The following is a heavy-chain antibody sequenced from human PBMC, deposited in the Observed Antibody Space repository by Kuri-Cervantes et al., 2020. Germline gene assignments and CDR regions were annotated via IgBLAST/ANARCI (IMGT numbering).Heavy chain of an antibody. J-gene: IGHJ5*02. CDR3: ALGGEVGWFDP. CDR1: GFTFSSFE. Sequence: GESLKISCAASGFTFSSFEMNWVRQAPGKGLVWVSRINSDGSSTSYADSVKGRFTISRDNAKNTLYLQMNSLRAEDTAVYYCALGGEVGWFDPWGQGTLVTVSS. V-gene: IGHV3-74*01. CDR2: INSDGSST. D-gene: IGHD3-16*01.